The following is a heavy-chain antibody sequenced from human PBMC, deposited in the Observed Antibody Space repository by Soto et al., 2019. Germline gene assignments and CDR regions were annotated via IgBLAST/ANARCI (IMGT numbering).Heavy chain of an antibody. V-gene: IGHV1-69*06. CDR2: IIPIFGTA. J-gene: IGHJ4*02. D-gene: IGHD6-19*01. CDR1: GGTFSSYA. Sequence: QVQLVQSGAEVKKPGSSVKVSCKASGGTFSSYAISWVRQAPGQGLEWMGGIIPIFGTANYAQKFQGRVTMTTDTSTSTAYMELRSLRSDDTAVYYCARDGYSSGWYAYWGQGTLVTVSS. CDR3: ARDGYSSGWYAY.